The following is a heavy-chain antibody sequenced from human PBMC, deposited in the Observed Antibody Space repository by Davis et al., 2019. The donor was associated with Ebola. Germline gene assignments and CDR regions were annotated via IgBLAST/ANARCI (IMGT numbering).Heavy chain of an antibody. CDR3: ARAPNYDVLTGTSSYYFDY. Sequence: ASVKVSCKSSGYTFTSYGLVWARQAPGLGLEWMGWISGFNTNTNFAQKFQGRVTVSKDTSTNTAYMDLRSQTSDDTAIYYCARAPNYDVLTGTSSYYFDYWGQGTLVTVSS. D-gene: IGHD3-9*01. CDR1: GYTFTSYG. J-gene: IGHJ4*02. V-gene: IGHV1-18*04. CDR2: ISGFNTNT.